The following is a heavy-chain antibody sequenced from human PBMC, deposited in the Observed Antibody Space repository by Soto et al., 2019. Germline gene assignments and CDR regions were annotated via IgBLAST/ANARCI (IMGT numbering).Heavy chain of an antibody. CDR1: GASVAGGSCY. CDR2: IPSRGRP. Sequence: SETLSLTXSVSGASVAGGSCYWSRVRQPPGKGLEWIGYIPSRGRPFYNPSLTSRGTISADTSKNQLSLQLTSVTAADTAVYYCARDTYSGYDFGLWGQGTLVTVSS. J-gene: IGHJ5*02. V-gene: IGHV4-30-4*01. D-gene: IGHD5-12*01. CDR3: ARDTYSGYDFGL.